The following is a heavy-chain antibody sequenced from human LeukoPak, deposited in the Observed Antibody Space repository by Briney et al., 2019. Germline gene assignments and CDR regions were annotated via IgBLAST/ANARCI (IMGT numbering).Heavy chain of an antibody. CDR3: ARDHCSSTSCFPSGTNYFDS. Sequence: PGGSLRLSCAASGFTFSSYSMDWVRQAPGKGLEWVSSISSSSNNIYYADSVKGRFTISRDNGKNSLYLLMNSLRAEDTAVYYCARDHCSSTSCFPSGTNYFDSWGQGTPVTVSS. CDR2: ISSSSNNI. D-gene: IGHD2-2*01. J-gene: IGHJ4*02. V-gene: IGHV3-21*01. CDR1: GFTFSSYS.